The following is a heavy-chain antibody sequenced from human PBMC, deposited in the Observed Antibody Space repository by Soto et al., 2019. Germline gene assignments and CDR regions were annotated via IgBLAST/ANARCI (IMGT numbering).Heavy chain of an antibody. CDR1: GYTFTRSG. Sequence: HVQLLQSGDEVRKPGSSVKVSCKASGYTFTRSGISWVRQAPGQGLEWIAWISANNGQTNYPQKLKVRATMTTHTSTSTANTQRRRPRSDDTALYYCVVSAQPNHFDFLCQSTLVTVSS. V-gene: IGHV1-18*01. CDR2: ISANNGQT. CDR3: VVSAQPNHFDF. J-gene: IGHJ4*02. D-gene: IGHD1-20*01.